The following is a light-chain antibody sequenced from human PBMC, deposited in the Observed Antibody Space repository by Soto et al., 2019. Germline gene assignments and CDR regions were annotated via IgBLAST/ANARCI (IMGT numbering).Light chain of an antibody. CDR3: QQYSHLIT. CDR2: DAS. CDR1: QDISNY. V-gene: IGKV1-33*01. J-gene: IGKJ5*01. Sequence: DIQMTQSPSSLSASVGDRVTITCQASQDISNYLNWYQQKPGKAPKLLIYDASNLETGVPSRFSGSGSGTDFTFTISSLQPGDIATYYCQQYSHLITFGQGTRLAIK.